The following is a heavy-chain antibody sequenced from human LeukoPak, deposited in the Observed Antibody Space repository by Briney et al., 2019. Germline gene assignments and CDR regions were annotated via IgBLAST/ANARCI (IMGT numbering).Heavy chain of an antibody. V-gene: IGHV4-34*01. CDR1: GGSFSGYY. Sequence: SETLSLTCAVYGGSFSGYYWSWIRQPPGKGLEWIGEINHSGSTNYNPSLKSRVTISVDTSKNQFSLKLSSVTAADTAVYYCARFGSSGYYLWGQGTLVTVSS. D-gene: IGHD3-22*01. CDR3: ARFGSSGYYL. J-gene: IGHJ5*02. CDR2: INHSGST.